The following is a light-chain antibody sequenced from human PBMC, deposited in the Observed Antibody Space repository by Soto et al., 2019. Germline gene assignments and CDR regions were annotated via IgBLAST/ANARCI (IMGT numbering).Light chain of an antibody. CDR1: QSVSSY. CDR2: DAS. V-gene: IGKV3-11*01. J-gene: IGKJ1*01. CDR3: QQYNNWPRT. Sequence: EIVLTQSPATLSLSPGERATLSCRASQSVSSYLAWYQQKPGQAPRLLIYDASNRATGIPARFSGSGSGTDITLTISSLEPEDFAVYYCQQYNNWPRTFGQGTKVDIK.